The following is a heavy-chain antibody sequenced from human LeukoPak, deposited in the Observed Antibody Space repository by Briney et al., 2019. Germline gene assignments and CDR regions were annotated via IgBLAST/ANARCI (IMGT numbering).Heavy chain of an antibody. Sequence: GGSLRLSCAASGFTFSSYGMHWVRQAPGKGLEWVAVIWYDGSNKYYADSVKGRFTISRDNAKNALYLQMNSLRAEDTAVYYCARALAVAGTGGFDPWGQGTLVTVSS. CDR1: GFTFSSYG. CDR2: IWYDGSNK. V-gene: IGHV3-33*01. CDR3: ARALAVAGTGGFDP. D-gene: IGHD6-19*01. J-gene: IGHJ5*02.